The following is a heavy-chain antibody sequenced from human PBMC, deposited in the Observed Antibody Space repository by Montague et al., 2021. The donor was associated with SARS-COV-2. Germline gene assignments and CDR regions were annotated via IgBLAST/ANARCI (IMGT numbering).Heavy chain of an antibody. Sequence: SETLSLTCAVYGGSFSGYYWSWIRQPPGKGLERIGEINHSGSTNYNPSLKSRVTISVDTSKNQFSLKLSSVTAADTAVYYCARGGTVTTFYYYYYGMDIWGQGTTVTVSS. V-gene: IGHV4-34*01. CDR2: INHSGST. J-gene: IGHJ6*02. CDR1: GGSFSGYY. D-gene: IGHD4-17*01. CDR3: ARGGTVTTFYYYYYGMDI.